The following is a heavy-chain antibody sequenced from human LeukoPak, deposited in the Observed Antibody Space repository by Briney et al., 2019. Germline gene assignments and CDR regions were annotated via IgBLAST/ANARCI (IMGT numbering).Heavy chain of an antibody. CDR1: GFTFSSYG. D-gene: IGHD2-2*01. V-gene: IGHV3-33*01. J-gene: IGHJ4*02. Sequence: HTGGSRRLSCAASGFTFSSYGMHWVRQAPGKGLEWVAVIWYDGSNKYYADSVKGRFTISRDNSKNTLYLQMNSLRAEDTAVCYCARERDIVVVPAAMDFDYWGQGTLVTVSS. CDR3: ARERDIVVVPAAMDFDY. CDR2: IWYDGSNK.